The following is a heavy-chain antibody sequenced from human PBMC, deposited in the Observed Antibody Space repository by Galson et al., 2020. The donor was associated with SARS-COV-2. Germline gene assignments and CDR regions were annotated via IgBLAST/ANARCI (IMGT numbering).Heavy chain of an antibody. D-gene: IGHD2-2*01. Sequence: VKVSCKASGYTFTGYYMHWVRQAPGQGLEWMGWINPNSGGTNYAQKFQGRVTMTRDTSISTAYMELSRLRSDDTAVYYCARDLLVVVPGGYYYYGMDVWGQGTTITVSS. V-gene: IGHV1-2*02. J-gene: IGHJ6*02. CDR1: GYTFTGYY. CDR2: INPNSGGT. CDR3: ARDLLVVVPGGYYYYGMDV.